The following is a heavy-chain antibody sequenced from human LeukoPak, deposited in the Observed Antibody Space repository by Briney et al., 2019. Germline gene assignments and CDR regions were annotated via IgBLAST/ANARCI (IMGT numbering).Heavy chain of an antibody. CDR2: IYYSGST. V-gene: IGHV4-31*03. CDR1: GDSISSGGYY. J-gene: IGHJ4*02. CDR3: ARMDVAAAGRAFDY. D-gene: IGHD6-13*01. Sequence: SQTLSLTCTVSGDSISSGGYYWSWIRQHPGKGLEWIGYIYYSGSTYYNPSLKSRVTISVDTSKNQFSLKLSSVTAADTAVYYCARMDVAAAGRAFDYWGQGTLVTVSS.